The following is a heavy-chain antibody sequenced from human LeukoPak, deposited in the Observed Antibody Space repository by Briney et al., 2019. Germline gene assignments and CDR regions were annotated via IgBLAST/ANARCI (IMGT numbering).Heavy chain of an antibody. CDR3: ASSGSSWYSRSDAFDI. CDR2: ISSSGGNT. Sequence: PGGPLRLSCAASGFSFSSYAMHWVRQAPGKGLEYVSAISSSGGNTNYANSVKGRFTISRDNAKNSLYLQMNSLRAEDTAVYYCASSGSSWYSRSDAFDIWGQGTMVTVSS. J-gene: IGHJ3*02. CDR1: GFSFSSYA. V-gene: IGHV3-64*01. D-gene: IGHD6-13*01.